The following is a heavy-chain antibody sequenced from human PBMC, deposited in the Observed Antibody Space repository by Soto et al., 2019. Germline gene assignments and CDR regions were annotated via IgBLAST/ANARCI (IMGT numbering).Heavy chain of an antibody. CDR2: INGGNGNT. D-gene: IGHD3-9*01. Sequence: QVQLVQSGAEVKKPGASVKVSCKASGYTFTSYAMHWVRQAPGQRLEWMGWINGGNGNTKYSQKFQRRVTITRDTSASTAYMELSSLRSEDTAVYYCARGEEESYYDILTGYFDYWGQGTLVTVSS. CDR1: GYTFTSYA. V-gene: IGHV1-3*01. CDR3: ARGEEESYYDILTGYFDY. J-gene: IGHJ4*02.